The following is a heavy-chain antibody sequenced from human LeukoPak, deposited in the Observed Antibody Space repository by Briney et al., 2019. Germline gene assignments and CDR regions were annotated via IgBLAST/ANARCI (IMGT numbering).Heavy chain of an antibody. D-gene: IGHD3-22*01. CDR3: AVNSGYYYVPFDY. V-gene: IGHV1-69*05. CDR2: IIPTFGTA. CDR1: GGTFSSYA. Sequence: GASVKVSCKASGGTFSSYAISWVRQAPGQGLEWMGGIIPTFGTANYAQKFQGRVTITTDESTSTAYMELSSLRSEDTAVYYCAVNSGYYYVPFDYWGQGTLVTASS. J-gene: IGHJ4*02.